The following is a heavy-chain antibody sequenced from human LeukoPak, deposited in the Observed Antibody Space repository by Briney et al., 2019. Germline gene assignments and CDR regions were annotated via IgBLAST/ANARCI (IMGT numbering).Heavy chain of an antibody. D-gene: IGHD1-26*01. CDR1: GGSISSSNY. J-gene: IGHJ3*02. Sequence: SETLSLTCAVSGGSISSSNYWSWVRQPPGKGLEWIGEINHSGSTNYNPSLKSRVTISVDTSKNQFSLKLSSVTAADTAVYYCARGRTQGGAFDIWGQGTMVTVSS. CDR2: INHSGST. CDR3: ARGRTQGGAFDI. V-gene: IGHV4-4*02.